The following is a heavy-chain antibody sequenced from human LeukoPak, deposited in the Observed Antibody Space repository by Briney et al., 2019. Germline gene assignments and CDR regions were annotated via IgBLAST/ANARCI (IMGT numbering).Heavy chain of an antibody. J-gene: IGHJ4*02. CDR3: ARQRGYSGYDYGY. D-gene: IGHD5-12*01. CDR2: IYPGDSDT. Sequence: GESLKISCKGSGYSFTSYWIGWVRQMPGKGLEWMGIIYPGDSDTRYSPFFQGQVPISADKSISTAYLQWSSLKASDTAMYYCARQRGYSGYDYGYWGQGTLVTVSS. V-gene: IGHV5-51*01. CDR1: GYSFTSYW.